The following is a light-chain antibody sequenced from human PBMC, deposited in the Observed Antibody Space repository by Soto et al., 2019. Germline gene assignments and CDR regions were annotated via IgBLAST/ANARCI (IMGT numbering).Light chain of an antibody. V-gene: IGKV3D-15*01. CDR1: QSVSSSY. CDR3: QQYNNWPAIT. J-gene: IGKJ5*01. CDR2: GAS. Sequence: EIVLTQSPGTLSLSPGERATLSCRASQSVSSSYLAWYQQKPGQAPRLLIYGASTRVTGIPPRFSGSGSGTEFTLTISSLQSEDFAVYYCQQYNNWPAITFGQGRRLEIK.